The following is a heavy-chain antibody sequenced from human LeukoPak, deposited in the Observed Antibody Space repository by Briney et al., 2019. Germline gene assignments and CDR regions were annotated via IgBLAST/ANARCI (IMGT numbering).Heavy chain of an antibody. CDR2: INGSGGST. CDR3: AKDRIYSGSYYNWFVP. V-gene: IGHV3-23*01. CDR1: GFTFSSYA. Sequence: GGSLRLSCAASGFTFSSYAMSWVRQAPGKGLEWVSAINGSGGSTYYADSVRGRFTLSRDNHKNTQYLQMNSLRAEHTAVYYCAKDRIYSGSYYNWFVPWGQGTLVTVPS. J-gene: IGHJ5*02. D-gene: IGHD1-26*01.